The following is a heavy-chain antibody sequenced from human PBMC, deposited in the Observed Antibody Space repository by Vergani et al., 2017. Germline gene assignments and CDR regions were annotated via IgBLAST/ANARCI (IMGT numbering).Heavy chain of an antibody. D-gene: IGHD6-25*01. CDR2: IKEDGSQK. J-gene: IGHJ4*02. Sequence: EVQLVESGGGLVQPGGSLRLSCATSRFIFSNYWMTWVRQAPGKGLEWVANIKEDGSQKYYVDSVKGRFTISRDNAKNSLYLQMNSLRVEDTGVYYCARGGFAPADWGQGTLVTVSS. CDR3: ARGGFAPAD. V-gene: IGHV3-7*01. CDR1: RFIFSNYW.